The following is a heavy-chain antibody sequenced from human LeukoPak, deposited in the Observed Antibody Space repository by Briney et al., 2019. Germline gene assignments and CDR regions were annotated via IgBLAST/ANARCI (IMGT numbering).Heavy chain of an antibody. Sequence: PSETLSLTCTVSGGSISSSSYYWGWIRQPPGKGLEWIGSIYYSGSTYYNPSLKSRVTISVDTSKNQFSLKLSYVTAADTAVYYCAIVIQLWFRHAYYWGQGTLVTVSS. D-gene: IGHD5-18*01. J-gene: IGHJ4*02. V-gene: IGHV4-39*07. CDR3: AIVIQLWFRHAYY. CDR1: GGSISSSSYY. CDR2: IYYSGST.